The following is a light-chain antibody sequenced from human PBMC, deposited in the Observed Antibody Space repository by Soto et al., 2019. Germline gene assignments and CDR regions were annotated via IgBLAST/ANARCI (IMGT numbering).Light chain of an antibody. V-gene: IGKV1-39*01. CDR3: QQSLTTPRT. Sequence: DIQMTQSPSSLSASVGDRVTITCRASQSISSYLNWYQQQPGKVTKLLIYAASNLENGVPSRFSGSGSGTDFTLTISSLQPEDFATYYCQQSLTTPRTFGQGTTVDIK. CDR1: QSISSY. J-gene: IGKJ2*01. CDR2: AAS.